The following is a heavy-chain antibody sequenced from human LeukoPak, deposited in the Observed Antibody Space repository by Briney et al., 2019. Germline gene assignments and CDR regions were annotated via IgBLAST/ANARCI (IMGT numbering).Heavy chain of an antibody. D-gene: IGHD6-19*01. Sequence: GGSLRLSCAASGFTVNTNSMNWVRQAPGKGLEWVSSISSSSSYIYYADSVKGRFTISRDNAKNSLYLQMNSLRAEDTAVYYCARRMAGTETFDYWGQGTLVTVSS. CDR3: ARRMAGTETFDY. CDR2: ISSSSSYI. V-gene: IGHV3-21*01. CDR1: GFTVNTNS. J-gene: IGHJ4*02.